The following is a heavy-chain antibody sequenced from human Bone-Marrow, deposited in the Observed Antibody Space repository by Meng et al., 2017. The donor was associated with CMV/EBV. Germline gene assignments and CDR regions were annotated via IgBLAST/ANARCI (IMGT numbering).Heavy chain of an antibody. Sequence: GGSLRLSCAASGFTFSSYSMNWVRQAPGKGLEWVSVIYSGGSTYYADSVKGRFTITRDNSKNTLYLQMNSLRAEDTAVYYCARGSLIAQGKYYWGQGTLVTVSS. CDR2: IYSGGST. V-gene: IGHV3-66*02. D-gene: IGHD2-21*01. CDR3: ARGSLIAQGKYY. CDR1: GFTFSSYS. J-gene: IGHJ4*02.